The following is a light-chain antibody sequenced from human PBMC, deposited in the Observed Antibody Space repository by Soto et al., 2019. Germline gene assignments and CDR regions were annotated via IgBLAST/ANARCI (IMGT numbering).Light chain of an antibody. CDR1: QSISSW. J-gene: IGKJ5*01. CDR3: QQYNSYPGT. V-gene: IGKV1-5*03. CDR2: KAS. Sequence: DIQMTQSPSTLSASVGDRVTITCRASQSISSWLAWYQQKPGKAPKLLIYKASSLESGVPSRFSGSGSGTEFTLTISSLQPDDFATYYCQQYNSYPGTFGQGTRLEIK.